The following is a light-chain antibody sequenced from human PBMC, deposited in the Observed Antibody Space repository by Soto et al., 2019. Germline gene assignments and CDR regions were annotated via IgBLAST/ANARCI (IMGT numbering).Light chain of an antibody. CDR3: SSYAGSNNPYV. Sequence: QSALTQPRSVSGSPGQSVTISCTGTSSDVGGYNYVSCYQQHPGKAPKLMIYDVSKRPSGVPDRFSGSKSGNTASLPISGLQAEDEADYYCSSYAGSNNPYVFGTGTKVTVL. J-gene: IGLJ1*01. CDR2: DVS. V-gene: IGLV2-11*01. CDR1: SSDVGGYNY.